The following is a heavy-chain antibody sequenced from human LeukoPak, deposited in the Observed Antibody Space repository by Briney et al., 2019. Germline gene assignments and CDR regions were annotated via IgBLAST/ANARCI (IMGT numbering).Heavy chain of an antibody. Sequence: GGSLRLSCAASGFTFSSYEMNWVRQAPGKGLEWISYISSSGSTIYYADSVKGRFTISRDNAKSSLYLQMNSLRAEDTAVYYCAGAYCGGDCYSVYFDYWGQGTLVTVSS. CDR1: GFTFSSYE. CDR2: ISSSGSTI. CDR3: AGAYCGGDCYSVYFDY. V-gene: IGHV3-48*03. J-gene: IGHJ4*02. D-gene: IGHD2-21*02.